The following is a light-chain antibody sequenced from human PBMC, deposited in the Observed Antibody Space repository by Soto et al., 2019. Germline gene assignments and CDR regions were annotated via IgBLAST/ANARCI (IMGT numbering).Light chain of an antibody. V-gene: IGLV2-23*01. J-gene: IGLJ1*01. Sequence: QTLLTQSASFSGSPGQAITISCTGTSSDVGSYNIVSWYQQYPGKALKLMIYEGSKRPSGVSIRFSGSKSGNTASLTISGLQAEDEADYYCCSSAGSDTYVFGTGTKVTVL. CDR1: SSDVGSYNI. CDR3: CSSAGSDTYV. CDR2: EGS.